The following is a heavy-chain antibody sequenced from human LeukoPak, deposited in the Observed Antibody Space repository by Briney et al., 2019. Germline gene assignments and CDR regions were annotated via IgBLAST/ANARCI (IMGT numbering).Heavy chain of an antibody. V-gene: IGHV1-69*13. CDR3: ARGGGFVVVPADYYFDY. CDR2: IIPIFGTA. D-gene: IGHD2-2*01. Sequence: GGSVKVSCKASGGTFSSYAISWVRQAPGQGLEWMGGIIPIFGTANYAQKFQGRVTITADESTSTAYMELSSLRSEDTAVYYCARGGGFVVVPADYYFDYWGQGTLVTVSS. CDR1: GGTFSSYA. J-gene: IGHJ4*02.